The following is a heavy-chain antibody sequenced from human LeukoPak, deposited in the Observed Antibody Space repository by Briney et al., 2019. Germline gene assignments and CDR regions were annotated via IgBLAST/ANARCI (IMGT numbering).Heavy chain of an antibody. Sequence: YISSSSIPIYYADSVKGRFTISRDNAKNSLYLQMNSLRAEDTAVYYCARDGDFWSGYYMDVWGKGTTVTVS. CDR2: ISSSSIPI. V-gene: IGHV3-48*01. J-gene: IGHJ6*03. CDR3: ARDGDFWSGYYMDV. D-gene: IGHD3-3*01.